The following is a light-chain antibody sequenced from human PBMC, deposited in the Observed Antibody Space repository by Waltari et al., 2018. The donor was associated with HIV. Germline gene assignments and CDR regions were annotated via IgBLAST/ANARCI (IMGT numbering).Light chain of an antibody. Sequence: QSALTQPPSASGSPGQAVTISRTGTSSDVGGHSYVSWYQQHPGKAPKLIISEVTKRPSGVPDRFSGSKSGNTASLTVSGLQAEDEGDYFCSSYSGRNRSVIFGGGTRVTVL. CDR2: EVT. V-gene: IGLV2-8*01. J-gene: IGLJ2*01. CDR3: SSYSGRNRSVI. CDR1: SSDVGGHSY.